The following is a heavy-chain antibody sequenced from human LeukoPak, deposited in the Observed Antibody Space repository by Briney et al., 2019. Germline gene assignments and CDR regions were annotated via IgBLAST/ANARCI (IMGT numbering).Heavy chain of an antibody. CDR1: GGTFSSYA. V-gene: IGHV1-69*05. Sequence: SVKVSCKASGGTFSSYAISWVRQAPGQGLEWMGGIIPIFGTANYAQEFQGRVTITTDESTSTAYMELSSLRSEDTAVYYCARDVAYSSSSPEDDYWGQGTLVTVSS. CDR2: IIPIFGTA. J-gene: IGHJ4*02. D-gene: IGHD6-6*01. CDR3: ARDVAYSSSSPEDDY.